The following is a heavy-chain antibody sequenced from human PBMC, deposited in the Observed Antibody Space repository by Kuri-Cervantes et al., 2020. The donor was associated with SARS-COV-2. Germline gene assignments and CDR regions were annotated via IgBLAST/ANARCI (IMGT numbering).Heavy chain of an antibody. D-gene: IGHD3-3*01. J-gene: IGHJ4*02. V-gene: IGHV3-7*01. CDR3: AKAAFLKLPDY. Sequence: GGSLRLSCAASGFTFSSYWMSWVRQAPGKGLEWVANIKQDGSEKYYVDSVKGRFTISRDNAKNSLYLQMNSLRAEDTAVYCCAKAAFLKLPDYWGQGTLVTISS. CDR1: GFTFSSYW. CDR2: IKQDGSEK.